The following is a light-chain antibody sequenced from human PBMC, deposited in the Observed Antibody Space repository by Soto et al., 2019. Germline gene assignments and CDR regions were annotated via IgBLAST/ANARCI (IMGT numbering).Light chain of an antibody. V-gene: IGKV3-20*01. CDR2: DAS. J-gene: IGKJ1*01. Sequence: EIVLTQSPGSLSLSSGERATLSCRASQSVNFYLAWYQQKPGQAPRLLISDASSSATDVPDRFSGSASGTHFSLTITRLEPEDFAVYYCQQYGYSPGTFGQGTKGDNK. CDR1: QSVNFY. CDR3: QQYGYSPGT.